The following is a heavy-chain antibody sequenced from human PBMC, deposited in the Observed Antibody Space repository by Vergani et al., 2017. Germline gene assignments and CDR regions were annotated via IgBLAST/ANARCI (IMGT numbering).Heavy chain of an antibody. CDR1: GFTFTAHV. J-gene: IGHJ4*02. CDR3: ADLYGDDGLSPF. D-gene: IGHD2-21*01. CDR2: ISGQHFRT. Sequence: EVHLLESGGGSAQPGESLRLSSVALGFTFTAHVWNWVRQAPGKGLEWVSGISGQHFRTHYADSVKGRFTISRDASKHTVYLQINSLRADDTACYYCADLYGDDGLSPFWGQGTLVTVSS. V-gene: IGHV3-23*01.